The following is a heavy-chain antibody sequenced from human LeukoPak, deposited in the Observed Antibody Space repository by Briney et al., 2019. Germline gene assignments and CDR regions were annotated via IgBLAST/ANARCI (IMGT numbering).Heavy chain of an antibody. CDR3: ARESIQLANDY. Sequence: SETLSLTCTVSGGSISSYYWSWIRQPAGKGLEWIGRIYTSGSTYYNPSLKSRVTISVDTSKNQFSLKLSSVTAADTAVYYCARESIQLANDYWGQGTLVTVSS. CDR1: GGSISSYY. V-gene: IGHV4-4*07. CDR2: IYTSGST. J-gene: IGHJ4*02. D-gene: IGHD5-18*01.